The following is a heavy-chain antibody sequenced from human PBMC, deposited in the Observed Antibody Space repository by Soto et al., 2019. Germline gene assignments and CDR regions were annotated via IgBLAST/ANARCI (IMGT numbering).Heavy chain of an antibody. CDR2: VSANGLNT. J-gene: IGHJ4*02. Sequence: GGSLRLSCAASGFTFSSYAMAWVRQAPGKGLEWVSGVSANGLNTDYADSVKGRFSISRDSSKNTVSLHMNSLRAEDTAVYYCAKGGRQWLVTSDFNYWGQGALVTVSS. CDR3: AKGGRQWLVTSDFNY. CDR1: GFTFSSYA. D-gene: IGHD6-19*01. V-gene: IGHV3-23*01.